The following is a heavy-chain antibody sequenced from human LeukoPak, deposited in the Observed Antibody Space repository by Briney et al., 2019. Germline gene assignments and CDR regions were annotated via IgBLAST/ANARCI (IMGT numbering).Heavy chain of an antibody. Sequence: SETLSLTRAVYGGSFSGYYWSWIRQPPGKGLEWIGEINHSGSTNYNPSLKSRVTISVDTSKNQFSLKLSSVTAADTAVYYCARGADIVVVPAEVGMDVWGQGTTVTVSS. CDR3: ARGADIVVVPAEVGMDV. D-gene: IGHD2-2*01. V-gene: IGHV4-34*01. CDR1: GGSFSGYY. J-gene: IGHJ6*02. CDR2: INHSGST.